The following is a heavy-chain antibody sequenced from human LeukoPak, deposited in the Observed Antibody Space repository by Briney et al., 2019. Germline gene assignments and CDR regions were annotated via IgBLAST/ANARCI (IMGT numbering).Heavy chain of an antibody. Sequence: PSETLSLTCTVSGGSISGYYWSWIRQPPGKGLEWIGYIYHSGSTNYNPSLKSRVTLSVGTSKNQFSLKLSSVTAADTAVYYCARDRGSYGYFNYAFDLRGQGTLVTVSS. J-gene: IGHJ3*01. CDR1: GGSISGYY. CDR3: ARDRGSYGYFNYAFDL. CDR2: IYHSGST. V-gene: IGHV4-59*01. D-gene: IGHD5-18*01.